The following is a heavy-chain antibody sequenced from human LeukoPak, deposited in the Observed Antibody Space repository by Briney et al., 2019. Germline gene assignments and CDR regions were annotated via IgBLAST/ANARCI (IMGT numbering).Heavy chain of an antibody. D-gene: IGHD5-18*01. CDR3: ASARYSSLYGMDV. V-gene: IGHV3-53*01. CDR1: GFTVSSNY. CDR2: IYSGGST. J-gene: IGHJ6*02. Sequence: GGSLRLSCAASGFTVSSNYMSWVRQAPGKGLEWVSVIYSGGSTYYADSVKGRFTISRDNSENTLYLQMNSLRAEDTAVYYCASARYSSLYGMDVWGQGTTVTVSS.